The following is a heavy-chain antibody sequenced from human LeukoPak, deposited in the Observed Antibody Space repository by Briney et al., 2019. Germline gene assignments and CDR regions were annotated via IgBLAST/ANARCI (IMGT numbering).Heavy chain of an antibody. Sequence: ASVKVSCKASGYTFTGYYMHWVRQAPGQGLEWMGWINPNSGGTNYAQKFQGRVTMTRDTSISTAYMELSRLGSDDTAVYYCARDKGIAGSNWFDPWGQGTLVTVSS. V-gene: IGHV1-2*02. D-gene: IGHD6-13*01. J-gene: IGHJ5*02. CDR1: GYTFTGYY. CDR3: ARDKGIAGSNWFDP. CDR2: INPNSGGT.